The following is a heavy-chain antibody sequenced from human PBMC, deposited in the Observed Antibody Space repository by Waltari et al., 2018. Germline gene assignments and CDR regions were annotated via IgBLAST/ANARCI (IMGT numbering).Heavy chain of an antibody. D-gene: IGHD4-17*01. CDR2: IKQDGSEK. CDR3: ARDQVTTIFDY. V-gene: IGHV3-7*01. Sequence: EVQLVESGGGLVQPGGSLRLSCAAPGFTFSSYWMGWVRQAPGKGLEWVANIKQDGSEKYYVDSVKGRFTISRDNAKNSLYLQMNSLRAEDTAVYYCARDQVTTIFDYWGQGTLVTVSS. CDR1: GFTFSSYW. J-gene: IGHJ4*02.